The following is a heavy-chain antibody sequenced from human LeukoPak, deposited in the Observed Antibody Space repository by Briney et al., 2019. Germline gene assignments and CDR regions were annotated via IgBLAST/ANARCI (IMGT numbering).Heavy chain of an antibody. CDR3: AKGLRVRGTYGMDV. Sequence: PGGSLRLSCAASGFTFSSYAMSWVRQAPGKGLEWVSAISGSGGSTYYADSVKGRFTISRDNSKNSLYLQMNSLRTEDTALYYCAKGLRVRGTYGMDVWGQGTTVTVSS. CDR2: ISGSGGST. CDR1: GFTFSSYA. V-gene: IGHV3-23*01. J-gene: IGHJ6*02. D-gene: IGHD3-10*01.